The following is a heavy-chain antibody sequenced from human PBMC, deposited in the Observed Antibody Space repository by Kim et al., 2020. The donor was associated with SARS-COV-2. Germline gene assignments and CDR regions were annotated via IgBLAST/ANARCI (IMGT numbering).Heavy chain of an antibody. Sequence: ASVKVSCKASGYTFTSYGISWVRQAPGQGLEWMGWISAYNGNTNYAQKLQGRVTMTTDTSTSTAYMELRSLRSDDTAVYYCARSSSTSCSHPGGRGCGDYGMDVWGQGTTVTVSS. CDR2: ISAYNGNT. CDR1: GYTFTSYG. D-gene: IGHD2-2*01. J-gene: IGHJ6*02. V-gene: IGHV1-18*01. CDR3: ARSSSTSCSHPGGRGCGDYGMDV.